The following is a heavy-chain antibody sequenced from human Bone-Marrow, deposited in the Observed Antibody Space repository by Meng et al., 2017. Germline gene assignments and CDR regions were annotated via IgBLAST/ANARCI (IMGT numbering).Heavy chain of an antibody. CDR3: ARGPTTMAHDFDY. V-gene: IGHV4-34*01. D-gene: IGHD4-11*01. J-gene: IGHJ4*02. CDR1: GGSFIDYY. Sequence: QLQHWAAGLLKPSETLSLTCVVSGGSFIDYYWSWIRQPPGKGLEWIGEINHSGSTNYNPSLESRATISVDTSQNNLSLKLSSVTAADSAVYYCARGPTTMAHDFDYWGQGTLVTVSS. CDR2: INHSGST.